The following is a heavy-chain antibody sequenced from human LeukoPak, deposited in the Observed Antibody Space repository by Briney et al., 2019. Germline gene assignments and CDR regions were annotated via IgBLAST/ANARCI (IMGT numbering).Heavy chain of an antibody. V-gene: IGHV1-46*01. CDR1: GYTFTSYY. CDR3: AREVRALPAAKVKGGDYYYYYMDV. J-gene: IGHJ6*03. D-gene: IGHD2-2*01. CDR2: INPSGGST. Sequence: GASVKVSCKASGYTFTSYYMHWVRQAPGEGLEWMGVINPSGGSTSYAQKFQGRVTMNRDMCTSTVYMELSSLRYEHTAVYYCAREVRALPAAKVKGGDYYYYYMDVWGKGTTVTVSS.